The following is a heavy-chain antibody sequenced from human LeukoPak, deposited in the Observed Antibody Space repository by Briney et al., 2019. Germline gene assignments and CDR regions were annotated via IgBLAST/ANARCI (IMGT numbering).Heavy chain of an antibody. CDR1: GGTFSSYA. Sequence: SVKVSCKASGGTFSSYAISWVRQAPGQGLEWMGGIIPIFGTANYAQKFQGRVTITADESTSTAHMELSSLRSEDTAVYYCAREELSGSYFPYWGQGTLVTVSS. CDR2: IIPIFGTA. CDR3: AREELSGSYFPY. J-gene: IGHJ4*02. V-gene: IGHV1-69*13. D-gene: IGHD1-26*01.